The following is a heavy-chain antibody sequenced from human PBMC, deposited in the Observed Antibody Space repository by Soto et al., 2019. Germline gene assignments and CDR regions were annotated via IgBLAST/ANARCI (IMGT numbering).Heavy chain of an antibody. CDR1: GGSISSGGYY. D-gene: IGHD2-15*01. J-gene: IGHJ5*02. CDR3: ARKPCSGGSCYSGEFDP. Sequence: PSETLSLTCTVSGGSISSGGYYWSWIRQHPGKGLEWIGYIYYSGSTYYNPSLKSRVTISVDTSKNQFSLKLSSVTAADTAVYYCARKPCSGGSCYSGEFDPWGQGTQVTVSS. CDR2: IYYSGST. V-gene: IGHV4-31*03.